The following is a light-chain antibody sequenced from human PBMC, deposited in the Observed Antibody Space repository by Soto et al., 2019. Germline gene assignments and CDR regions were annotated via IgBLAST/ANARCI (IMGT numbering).Light chain of an antibody. J-gene: IGKJ1*01. CDR1: QSISSY. V-gene: IGKV1-39*01. CDR2: AAS. Sequence: DIQMTQSPSSLSASVGDRVTITCRASQSISSYLNWYQQKPGKAPKVLIYAASSLQSGVPSRFSGSGSGTDFTLTISSLQLEDFATYYCQQSYSIPWTFGQGTKVEIK. CDR3: QQSYSIPWT.